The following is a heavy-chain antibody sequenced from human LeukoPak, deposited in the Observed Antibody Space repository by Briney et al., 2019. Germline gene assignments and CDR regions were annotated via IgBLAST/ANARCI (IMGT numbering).Heavy chain of an antibody. V-gene: IGHV3-53*01. CDR1: GFTVGSSF. CDR3: ARTAANDY. J-gene: IGHJ4*02. CDR2: IFSDGTT. Sequence: GSLRLSCAASGFTVGSSFMTWVRQAPGKGLQWVSVIFSDGTTYYTDSVKGRFTVSRDNSKNTLYLQMNSLRAEDTAIYYCARTAANDYWGQGTLVTVSS. D-gene: IGHD6-13*01.